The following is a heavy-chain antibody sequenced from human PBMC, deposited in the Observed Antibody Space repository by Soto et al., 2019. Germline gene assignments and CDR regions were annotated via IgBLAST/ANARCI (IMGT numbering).Heavy chain of an antibody. Sequence: GGSLRLSCAASGFTFSSYEMNWVRQAPGKGLEWVSYISSSGSTIYYADSVKGRFTISRDNAKNSLYLQMNSLRAEDTAVYYCARGDSSGWYGGYYGMDVWGQGTTVTVSS. J-gene: IGHJ6*02. CDR2: ISSSGSTI. CDR3: ARGDSSGWYGGYYGMDV. CDR1: GFTFSSYE. D-gene: IGHD6-19*01. V-gene: IGHV3-48*03.